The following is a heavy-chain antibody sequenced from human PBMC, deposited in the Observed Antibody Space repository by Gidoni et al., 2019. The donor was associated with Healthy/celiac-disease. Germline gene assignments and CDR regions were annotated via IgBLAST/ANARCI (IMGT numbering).Heavy chain of an antibody. V-gene: IGHV3-23*01. D-gene: IGHD3-10*01. Sequence: EVQLLESGGGLVQPGGSLRLSCAASGFTFSSYAMSWVRQAPGKGLEWVSAISGSGGSTYYADSVKGRFTISRDNSKNTLYLQMNSLRAEDTAVYYCAKNYGSGSYYNAYGMDVWGQGTTVTVSS. CDR3: AKNYGSGSYYNAYGMDV. J-gene: IGHJ6*02. CDR1: GFTFSSYA. CDR2: ISGSGGST.